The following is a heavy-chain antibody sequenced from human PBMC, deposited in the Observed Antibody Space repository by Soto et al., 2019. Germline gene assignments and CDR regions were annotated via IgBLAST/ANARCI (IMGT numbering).Heavy chain of an antibody. CDR2: IYYSGST. CDR1: GDSISDDTYY. V-gene: IGHV4-39*01. J-gene: IGHJ5*02. CDR3: ARLHCDSPNCVPLDP. Sequence: SETLSLTCTVSGDSISDDTYYWGWISQPPGKGLEWIGSIYYSGSTYYNPSLKSRVTMSVDTSKNQLSLKLSSVTAADTAVYYCARLHCDSPNCVPLDPWGQGTLVTVSS. D-gene: IGHD2-2*01.